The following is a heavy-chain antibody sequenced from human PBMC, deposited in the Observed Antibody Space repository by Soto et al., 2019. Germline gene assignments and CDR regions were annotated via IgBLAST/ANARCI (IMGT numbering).Heavy chain of an antibody. D-gene: IGHD3-10*01. CDR1: GYSFTSYL. CDR2: IYPGDSDT. CDR3: ARHEGYYGSPAAGLFDY. Sequence: GESLKISCKGSGYSFTSYLIGWVRQMNGKGLEWMGIIYPGDSDTRYSPSFQGQVTISADKSISTAYLQWSSLKASDTAMYYCARHEGYYGSPAAGLFDYWGQGTLVTVSS. J-gene: IGHJ4*02. V-gene: IGHV5-51*01.